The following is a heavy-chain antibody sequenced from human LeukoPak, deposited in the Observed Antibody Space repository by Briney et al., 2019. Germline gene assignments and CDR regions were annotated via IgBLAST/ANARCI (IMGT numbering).Heavy chain of an antibody. J-gene: IGHJ4*02. Sequence: GGSLRLSCAGSGFSFTTYSMNWVRQAPGKGLEWISYISSSNTIYYADSVKGRFTISRDNAKISLYLQMNSLRDDDTAVYYCTRPKSGSYYATFDYWGQGTLVTVSS. D-gene: IGHD1-26*01. CDR2: ISSSNTI. V-gene: IGHV3-48*02. CDR3: TRPKSGSYYATFDY. CDR1: GFSFTTYS.